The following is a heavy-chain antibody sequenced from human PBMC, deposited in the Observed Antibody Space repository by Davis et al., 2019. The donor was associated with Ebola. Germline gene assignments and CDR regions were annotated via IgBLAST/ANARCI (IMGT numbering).Heavy chain of an antibody. Sequence: MPSEPLSLTCAISGDSVSTNRAAWTWLRQSPSRGLEWLGRTYHRSKWYYDYAVSVKSRITINPDTSKNQFSLQLNSVTPEDTAVYYCARGTVVTPFDYWGQGTLVTVSS. J-gene: IGHJ4*02. CDR3: ARGTVVTPFDY. CDR1: GDSVSTNRAA. D-gene: IGHD4-23*01. V-gene: IGHV6-1*01. CDR2: TYHRSKWYY.